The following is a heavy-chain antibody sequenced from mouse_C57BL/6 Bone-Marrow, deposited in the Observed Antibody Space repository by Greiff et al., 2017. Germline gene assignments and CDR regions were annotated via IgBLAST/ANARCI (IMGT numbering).Heavy chain of an antibody. V-gene: IGHV14-4*01. CDR2: IDPEIGDT. Sequence: EVQVVESGAELVRPGASVKLSCTASGFNIKDDYIHWVKQRPEQGLEWIGWIDPEIGDTEYASKFQGKATITTDTSSNSAYLQLSSLTSEDTAVYYCYSFDGNYFDYWGQGTPLTVAS. CDR1: GFNIKDDY. D-gene: IGHD2-3*01. CDR3: YSFDGNYFDY. J-gene: IGHJ2*01.